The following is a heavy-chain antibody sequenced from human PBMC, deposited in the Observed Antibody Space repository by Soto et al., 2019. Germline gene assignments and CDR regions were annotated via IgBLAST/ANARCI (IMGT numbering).Heavy chain of an antibody. D-gene: IGHD1-1*01. CDR2: IYYTGNT. J-gene: IGHJ4*02. CDR3: ASGHDAYKVRY. CDR1: GGSISSGGTGSY. Sequence: QVQLQESGPGLVKPSQTLSLTCTVSGGSISSGGTGSYWTWIRQLPGKGLEWIGYIYYTGNTYYTPSLKNRPTISIDTSENQFSLKLTSVTAADTAVYFCASGHDAYKVRYWGQGTLVTVSS. V-gene: IGHV4-31*03.